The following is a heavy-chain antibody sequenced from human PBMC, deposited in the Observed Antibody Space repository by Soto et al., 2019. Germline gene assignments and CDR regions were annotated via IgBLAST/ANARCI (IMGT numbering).Heavy chain of an antibody. D-gene: IGHD3-9*01. J-gene: IGHJ5*01. Sequence: SGPTLVNPTQTLTLTCTFSGFSLSTSGVGVGWIRQPPGKALEWLALIYWNDGKRYSPSLKSSLTITKDTSKNQMVLTMTNMDPVETATYFCAQSLQHYHDLLHGSQFERGSWLDSWGQGTLVTVSS. CDR1: GFSLSTSGVG. V-gene: IGHV2-5*01. CDR3: AQSLQHYHDLLHGSQFERGSWLDS. CDR2: IYWNDGK.